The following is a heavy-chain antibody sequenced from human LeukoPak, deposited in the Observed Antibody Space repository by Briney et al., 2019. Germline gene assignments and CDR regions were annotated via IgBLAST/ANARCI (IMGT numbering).Heavy chain of an antibody. J-gene: IGHJ4*02. CDR2: IYYSGST. D-gene: IGHD3-10*01. CDR1: GGSISSHY. Sequence: SETLSLTCTVSGGSISSHYWSWIRQPPGKGLEWIGYIYYSGSTNYNPSLKSRVTISVDTSKNQFSLKLSSVTAADTAVYYCARHDSSGSYGGFVYWGQGTLVTVSS. V-gene: IGHV4-59*08. CDR3: ARHDSSGSYGGFVY.